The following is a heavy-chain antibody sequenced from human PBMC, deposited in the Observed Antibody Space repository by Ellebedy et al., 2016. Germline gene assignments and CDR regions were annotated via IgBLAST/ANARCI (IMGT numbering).Heavy chain of an antibody. D-gene: IGHD2-15*01. Sequence: GESLKISCAASGFTFDYCWMSWARQAPGRGLEWVANINEVGSDTYYVDSVKGRFTISRDNAANSLYLQMNTLRVDDTAVYYCARACAAATVDYWGQGTLVTVSS. CDR2: INEVGSDT. CDR1: GFTFDYCW. CDR3: ARACAAATVDY. J-gene: IGHJ4*02. V-gene: IGHV3-7*01.